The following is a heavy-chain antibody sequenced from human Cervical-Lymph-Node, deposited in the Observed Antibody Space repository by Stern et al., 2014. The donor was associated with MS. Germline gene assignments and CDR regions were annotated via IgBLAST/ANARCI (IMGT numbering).Heavy chain of an antibody. CDR2: IFPGGSDI. V-gene: IGHV5-51*01. CDR3: ARQRYFDY. J-gene: IGHJ4*02. Sequence: EVQLVESGPEVKRPGESLKISCQASGYTFTSYWIGWVRQMPGKGLEWIAIIFPGGSDIRNGPSFQGQVTISADKSSSTAYLQWNNLKASDTAIYYCARQRYFDYWGQGTLVTVSS. CDR1: GYTFTSYW.